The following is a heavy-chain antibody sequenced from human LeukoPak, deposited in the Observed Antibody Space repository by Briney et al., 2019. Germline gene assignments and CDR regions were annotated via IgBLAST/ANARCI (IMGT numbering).Heavy chain of an antibody. V-gene: IGHV3-53*01. CDR2: IYSGGST. CDR1: GFTVSSNY. J-gene: IGHJ6*03. D-gene: IGHD3-10*01. CDR3: ASGSGSYRTPYYYMDV. Sequence: GGSLRLSCAASGFTVSSNYMSWVRQAPGKGLEWVSVIYSGGSTYYADSVKGRFAISRDNSKNTLYLQMNSLRAEDTAVYYCASGSGSYRTPYYYMDVWGTGTTVTVSS.